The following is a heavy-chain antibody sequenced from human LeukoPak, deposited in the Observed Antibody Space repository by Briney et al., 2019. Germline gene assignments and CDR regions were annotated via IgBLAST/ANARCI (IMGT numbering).Heavy chain of an antibody. CDR2: IYYSGST. V-gene: IGHV4-59*12. D-gene: IGHD2-2*02. CDR3: ARGRYRDWFDP. CDR1: GGSISSYY. J-gene: IGHJ5*02. Sequence: SETLSFTCTVSGGSISSYYWSWTRQPPGKGLEWIGYIYYSGSTNYNPSLKSRVTISVDTSKNQFSLKLSSVTAADTAVYYCARGRYRDWFDPWGQGTLVTVSS.